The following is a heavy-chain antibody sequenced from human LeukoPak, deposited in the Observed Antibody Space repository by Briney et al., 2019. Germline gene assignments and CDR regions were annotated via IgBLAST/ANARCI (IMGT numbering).Heavy chain of an antibody. Sequence: ASVRVSCKASGYTFFSYDINWVRQAPGQGLEWMGWMNPNSGNTGYAQKFQGRVTMTRNNSISTAYMELSSLRSEDTAMYYCARPSGSYYNPLDYWDQGTLVTVSS. CDR2: MNPNSGNT. CDR3: ARPSGSYYNPLDY. CDR1: GYTFFSYD. D-gene: IGHD3-10*01. J-gene: IGHJ4*02. V-gene: IGHV1-8*01.